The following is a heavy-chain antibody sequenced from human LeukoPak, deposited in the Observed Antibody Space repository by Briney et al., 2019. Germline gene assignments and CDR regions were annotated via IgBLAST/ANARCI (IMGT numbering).Heavy chain of an antibody. Sequence: ASVKVSCKASGYTFTSYYMHWVRQAPGQGLEWMGIINPSGGSTSYAQKFQGRVTMTRDTATRIVYMELSSLRSEDTAVYYCADRTTPPDVLRGYRDYYGMDVWGQGTTLIVSS. CDR2: INPSGGST. D-gene: IGHD3-3*01. CDR1: GYTFTSYY. CDR3: ADRTTPPDVLRGYRDYYGMDV. V-gene: IGHV1-46*01. J-gene: IGHJ6*02.